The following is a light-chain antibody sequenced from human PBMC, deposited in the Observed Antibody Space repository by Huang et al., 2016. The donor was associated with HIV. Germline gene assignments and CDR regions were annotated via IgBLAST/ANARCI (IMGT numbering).Light chain of an antibody. Sequence: DLVMTQSPLSLAVTPGEPASISCRSSQSILHSNGYNYLDWYVQKPGQSPQLLIYMGSNRASGVPDRISGGGSGVEFTLKISRVEAEDVGVYYCMQAQQTPYTFGPGTKLEIK. V-gene: IGKV2-28*01. CDR2: MGS. J-gene: IGKJ2*01. CDR3: MQAQQTPYT. CDR1: QSILHSNGYNY.